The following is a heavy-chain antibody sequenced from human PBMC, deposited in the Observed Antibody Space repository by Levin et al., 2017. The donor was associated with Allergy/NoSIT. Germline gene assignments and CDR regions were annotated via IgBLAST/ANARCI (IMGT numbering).Heavy chain of an antibody. CDR2: INDSGST. CDR1: GGSFSGSY. V-gene: IGHV4-34*01. D-gene: IGHD3-3*01. J-gene: IGHJ6*02. CDR3: ARGGVSLRFNTGAHYYDGVDV. Sequence: SETLSLTCAVSGGSFSGSYWGWIRQSPGMGLEWIGEINDSGSTNYNPSLESRVTISVDTSKNQFSLNLTSVAAAETALYCCARGGVSLRFNTGAHYYDGVDVWGQGTTVTVSS.